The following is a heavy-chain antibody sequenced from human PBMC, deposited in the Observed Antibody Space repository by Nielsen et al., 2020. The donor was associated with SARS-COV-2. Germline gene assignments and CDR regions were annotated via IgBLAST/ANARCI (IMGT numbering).Heavy chain of an antibody. Sequence: GESLKISCAASGITFSSYAMSWVRQAPGKGLEWVSVISGSGGSTNYADSVKGRFTISRDNSKNTLHLQMNSLRAEDTAVYYCAKEDWYFDYWGQGTLVTVSS. CDR3: AKEDWYFDY. D-gene: IGHD3/OR15-3a*01. J-gene: IGHJ4*02. CDR2: ISGSGGST. CDR1: GITFSSYA. V-gene: IGHV3-23*01.